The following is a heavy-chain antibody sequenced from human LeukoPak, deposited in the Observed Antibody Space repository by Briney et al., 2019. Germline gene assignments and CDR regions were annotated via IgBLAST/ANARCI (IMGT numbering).Heavy chain of an antibody. D-gene: IGHD5-24*01. J-gene: IGHJ4*02. V-gene: IGHV4-39*07. Sequence: PSETLSLTCTVSGGSISSSSYYWGWIRQPPGKGLEWIGSIYYSGSTYYNPSLKSRVTISVDTSKSQFSLKLSSVTAADTAVYYCAREIRDGYNLDYWGQGTLVTVSS. CDR2: IYYSGST. CDR1: GGSISSSSYY. CDR3: AREIRDGYNLDY.